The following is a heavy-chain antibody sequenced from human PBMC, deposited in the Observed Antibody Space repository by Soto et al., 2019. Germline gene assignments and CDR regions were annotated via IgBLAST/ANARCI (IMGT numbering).Heavy chain of an antibody. J-gene: IGHJ1*01. Sequence: GGSLRLSCAASGFTFSSYAMHWVRQAPGKGLEWVAVISYDGSNKYYADSVKGRFTISRDNSKNTLYLQMNSLRAEATAVYYGARDRYCSGGSCYAEYFQHWGQGTLVTVSS. CDR2: ISYDGSNK. CDR1: GFTFSSYA. D-gene: IGHD2-15*01. V-gene: IGHV3-30*04. CDR3: ARDRYCSGGSCYAEYFQH.